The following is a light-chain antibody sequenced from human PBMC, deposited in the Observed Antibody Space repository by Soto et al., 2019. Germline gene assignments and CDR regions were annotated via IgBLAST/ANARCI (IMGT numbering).Light chain of an antibody. J-gene: IGKJ4*01. CDR1: QSVSSSY. Sequence: EIGLTQSPGTLSLSPGERATLSCRASQSVSSSYLAWYQQTPGQAPRLLIYDASNRATGIPDRFSGSGSGTDFTLTISRMEPEDFVVYYCQQYGSSPLTFGGGTKVEIK. CDR3: QQYGSSPLT. CDR2: DAS. V-gene: IGKV3-20*01.